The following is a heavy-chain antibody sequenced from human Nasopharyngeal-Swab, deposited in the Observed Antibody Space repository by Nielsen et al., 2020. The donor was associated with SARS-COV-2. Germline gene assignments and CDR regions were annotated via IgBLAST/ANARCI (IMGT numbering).Heavy chain of an antibody. CDR3: TTDSKRLRQWLVLDYYYMDV. J-gene: IGHJ6*03. Sequence: GESLKISCAASGFTFSNAWMSWVRPAPGKGLEWVGRIKSKTDGGTTDYAAPVKGRFTISRDDSKNTLYLQMNSLKTEGTAVYYCTTDSKRLRQWLVLDYYYMDVWGKGTTVTVSS. CDR1: GFTFSNAW. V-gene: IGHV3-15*01. CDR2: IKSKTDGGTT. D-gene: IGHD6-19*01.